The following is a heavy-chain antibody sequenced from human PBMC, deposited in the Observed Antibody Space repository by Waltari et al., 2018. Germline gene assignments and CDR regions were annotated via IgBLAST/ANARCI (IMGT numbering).Heavy chain of an antibody. Sequence: QVQLVQSGAEVKKPGASVKVSCKASGYTFTGYYMHWVRQAPGQGLEWMGRINPNSGGTNYAQKFQGRVTMTRDTSISTAYMELSRLRSDDTAVYYCARDLTEYSSSSFGMDVWGQGTTVTVSS. CDR2: INPNSGGT. D-gene: IGHD6-6*01. CDR3: ARDLTEYSSSSFGMDV. V-gene: IGHV1-2*06. CDR1: GYTFTGYY. J-gene: IGHJ6*02.